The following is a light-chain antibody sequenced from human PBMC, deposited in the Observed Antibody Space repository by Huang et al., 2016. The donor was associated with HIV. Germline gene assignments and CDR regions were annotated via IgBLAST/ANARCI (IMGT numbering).Light chain of an antibody. CDR3: QQHNSWPRT. J-gene: IGKJ1*01. CDR1: QSVGSN. CDR2: AAS. Sequence: EIVMTQSPATLSVSPGERATLSCRARQSVGSNLAWYQQRRGQAPRLLIDAASTRATGIPARFSGSGSGTEFTLTVSSLQSEDFAVYYCQQHNSWPRTFGQGTRV. V-gene: IGKV3-15*01.